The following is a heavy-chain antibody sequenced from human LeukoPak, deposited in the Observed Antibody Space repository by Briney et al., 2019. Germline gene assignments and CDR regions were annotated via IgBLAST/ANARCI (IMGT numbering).Heavy chain of an antibody. J-gene: IGHJ4*02. Sequence: PGRSLRLSCAASGFTFSSYGMHWVRQAPGKGLEWVAVIWYDGSNKYYADSVKGRFTISRDNSKNTLYLQMSSLRAEDTAVYYCAKTYYYGSGSLDYWGQGTLVTVSS. CDR3: AKTYYYGSGSLDY. CDR1: GFTFSSYG. V-gene: IGHV3-33*06. CDR2: IWYDGSNK. D-gene: IGHD3-10*01.